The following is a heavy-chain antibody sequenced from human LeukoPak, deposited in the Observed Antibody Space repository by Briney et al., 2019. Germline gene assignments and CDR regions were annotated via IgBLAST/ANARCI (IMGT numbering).Heavy chain of an antibody. V-gene: IGHV3-74*01. CDR3: AKEKSIRFLEWLSNYFDY. CDR1: GFTFTSYY. CDR2: ISGDGSNT. J-gene: IGHJ4*02. D-gene: IGHD3-3*01. Sequence: GGSLRLSCAASGFTFTSYYMHWVRQAPGKGLVWVSRISGDGSNTIYADSVKGRFTISRDNAKNTVYLQMNSLRAEDTAVYYCAKEKSIRFLEWLSNYFDYWGQGTLVTVSS.